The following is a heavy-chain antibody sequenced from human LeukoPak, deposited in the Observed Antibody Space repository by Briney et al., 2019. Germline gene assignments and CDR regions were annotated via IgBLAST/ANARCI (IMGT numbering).Heavy chain of an antibody. CDR1: GGSITNYY. J-gene: IGHJ6*02. D-gene: IGHD3-9*01. CDR2: IHYSGST. V-gene: IGHV4-59*08. Sequence: SETLSLTCTVSGGSITNYYWSWFRQPPGKGLEWIGHIHYSGSTNYNPSLKSRVTISVDTSKNQFSLKLSSVTAADTAVYYCARLYYDILTGYYSYGMDVWGQGTTVTVSS. CDR3: ARLYYDILTGYYSYGMDV.